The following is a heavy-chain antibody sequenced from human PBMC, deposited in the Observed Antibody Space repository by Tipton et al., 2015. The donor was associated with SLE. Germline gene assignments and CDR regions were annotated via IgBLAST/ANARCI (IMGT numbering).Heavy chain of an antibody. J-gene: IGHJ3*01. CDR1: GYTFTTYG. Sequence: QVQLVQSGAEVKKPGASVKVSCKASGYTFTTYGISWVRQAPGQGLEWMGWISGYNGNTNYGQKLQGRVTMTTDTSTSTAYMELRSLRSDDTAVYYCARDIIGDCGGDCDAFDLWGQGTMVTVS. CDR2: ISGYNGNT. D-gene: IGHD2-21*01. V-gene: IGHV1-18*01. CDR3: ARDIIGDCGGDCDAFDL.